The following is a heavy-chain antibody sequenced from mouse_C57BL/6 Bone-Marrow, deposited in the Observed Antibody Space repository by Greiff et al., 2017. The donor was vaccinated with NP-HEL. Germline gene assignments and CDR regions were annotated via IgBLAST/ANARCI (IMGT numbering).Heavy chain of an antibody. V-gene: IGHV5-6*01. J-gene: IGHJ2*01. CDR1: GFTFSSYG. Sequence: EVQLVESGGDLVKPGGSLKLSCAASGFTFSSYGMSWVRQTPDKRLEWVATISSGGSYTYYPDSVKGRFTISRDNAKNTLYLQMSSLKSEDTAMYYCARQSSIFGGYWGQGTTRTVSS. CDR2: ISSGGSYT. CDR3: ARQSSIFGGY.